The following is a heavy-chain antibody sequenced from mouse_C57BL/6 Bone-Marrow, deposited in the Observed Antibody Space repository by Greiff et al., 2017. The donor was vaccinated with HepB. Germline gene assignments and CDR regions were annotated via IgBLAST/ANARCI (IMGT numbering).Heavy chain of an antibody. CDR3: AKVDGYYVEY. CDR1: GYTFTSYG. Sequence: QVHVKQSGAELARPGASVKLSCKASGYTFTSYGISWVKQRTGQGLEWIGEIYPRSGNTYYNEKFKGKATLTADKSSSTAYMELRSLTSEDSAVYFCAKVDGYYVEYWGQGTTLTVSS. V-gene: IGHV1-81*01. J-gene: IGHJ2*01. CDR2: IYPRSGNT. D-gene: IGHD2-3*01.